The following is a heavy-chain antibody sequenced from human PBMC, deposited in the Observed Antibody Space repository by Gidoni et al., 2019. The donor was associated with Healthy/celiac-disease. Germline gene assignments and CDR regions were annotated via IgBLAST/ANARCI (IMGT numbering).Heavy chain of an antibody. V-gene: IGHV3-21*01. CDR1: GFTFSSYS. J-gene: IGHJ4*02. CDR3: ARDPRNDY. Sequence: EVQLVESGGGLVKPGGSLRLSCAASGFTFSSYSMNWVRQAPGKGLEWVSSISRSSSYIYYADSVKGRFTSSRDNAKNSLYLQMNSLRAEDTAVYYCARDPRNDYWGQGTLVTVS. CDR2: ISRSSSYI.